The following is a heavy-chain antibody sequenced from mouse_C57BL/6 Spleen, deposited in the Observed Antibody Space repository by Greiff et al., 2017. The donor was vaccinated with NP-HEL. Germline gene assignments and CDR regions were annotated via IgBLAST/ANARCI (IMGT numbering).Heavy chain of an antibody. D-gene: IGHD4-1*01. CDR1: GFTFSSYA. CDR2: ISDGGSYT. V-gene: IGHV5-4*03. CDR3: SRGRSTTGTPFAY. Sequence: EVKLVESGGGLVKPGGSLKLSCAASGFTFSSYAMSWVRQTPEKRLEWVATISDGGSYTYYPDKVKGRFTISRDNAKNNLYLQMSHLKSEDTAMYYCSRGRSTTGTPFAYWGQGTLVTVSA. J-gene: IGHJ3*01.